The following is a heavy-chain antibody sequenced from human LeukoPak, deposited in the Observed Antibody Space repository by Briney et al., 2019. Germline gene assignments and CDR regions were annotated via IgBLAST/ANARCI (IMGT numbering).Heavy chain of an antibody. Sequence: ASVKVSCKVSGYTFTELSMYWVRQAPGKGLEWMGGFDPEDGETIYAQKFQGRVTMTEDTSTDTAYMELSSLRSEDTAVYYCATSSSWPVDYWGQGTLVTVSS. CDR3: ATSSSWPVDY. D-gene: IGHD6-13*01. CDR1: GYTFTELS. CDR2: FDPEDGET. V-gene: IGHV1-24*01. J-gene: IGHJ4*02.